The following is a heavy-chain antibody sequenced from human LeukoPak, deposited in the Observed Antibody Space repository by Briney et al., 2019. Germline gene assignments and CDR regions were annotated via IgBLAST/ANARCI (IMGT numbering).Heavy chain of an antibody. D-gene: IGHD3-3*01. CDR2: ISGSSDNT. CDR3: ARGPGYYDFWSGYSGY. V-gene: IGHV3-23*01. J-gene: IGHJ4*02. CDR1: GFTFISYT. Sequence: GGSLRLSCAASGFTFISYTLNWVRQAPGKGLEWVSAISGSSDNTYYADSVKGRFTISRDNSKNTLYLQMNSLRVEDTAIYYCARGPGYYDFWSGYSGYWGQGTLVTVSS.